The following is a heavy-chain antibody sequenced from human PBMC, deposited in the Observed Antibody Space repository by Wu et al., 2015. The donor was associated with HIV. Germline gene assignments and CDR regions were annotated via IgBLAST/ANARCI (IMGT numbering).Heavy chain of an antibody. D-gene: IGHD1-26*01. CDR2: IIPLFPTT. CDR1: GGTFSSFA. Sequence: QVQLVQSGAEMKKAGSSVKVSCKASGGTFSSFAISWMRQAPGQGLEWMGGIIPLFPTTIYGQKFHGKESRLLQTKKPRAPPLHGGAESSPKKKSEDTAIYYCARKSKWXQLYREFDMWGQKGHWFTVSS. V-gene: IGHV1-69*12. CDR3: ARKSKWXQLYREFDM. J-gene: IGHJ3*02.